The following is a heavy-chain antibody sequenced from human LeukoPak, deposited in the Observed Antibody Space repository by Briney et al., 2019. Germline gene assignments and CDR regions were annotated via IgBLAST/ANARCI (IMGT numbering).Heavy chain of an antibody. Sequence: PGGSLRLSCAASGFTFSSYAMHWVRQAPGKGLEWVAVISYDGSNKYYADSVKGRFTISRDNSKNTPYLQMNSLRAEDTAVYYCARGGYYFDYWGQGTLVTVSS. V-gene: IGHV3-30-3*01. CDR2: ISYDGSNK. D-gene: IGHD1-26*01. J-gene: IGHJ4*02. CDR3: ARGGYYFDY. CDR1: GFTFSSYA.